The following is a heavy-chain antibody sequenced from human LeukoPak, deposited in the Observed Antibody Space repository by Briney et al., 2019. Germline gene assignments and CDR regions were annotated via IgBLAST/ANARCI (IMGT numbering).Heavy chain of an antibody. V-gene: IGHV4-59*01. CDR2: IYYSGST. CDR3: ARDPGSGYSPLIAFDV. D-gene: IGHD3-22*01. Sequence: SETLSLTCAVYGGSFSGYYWSWIRQPPGKGLEWIGYIYYSGSTNYNPSLKSRVTISVDTSKNQFSLKLSSVTAADTAVHYCARDPGSGYSPLIAFDVWGQGTMVTVSS. CDR1: GGSFSGYY. J-gene: IGHJ3*01.